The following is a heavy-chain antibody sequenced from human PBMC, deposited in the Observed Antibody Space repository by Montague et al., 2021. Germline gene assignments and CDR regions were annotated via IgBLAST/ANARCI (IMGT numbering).Heavy chain of an antibody. J-gene: IGHJ4*02. CDR3: ATPYFDSSGYYY. CDR2: ISVYNGNT. D-gene: IGHD3-22*01. V-gene: IGHV1-18*01. Sequence: SVKVSCKASGYTFTNYAITWVRQAPGQGLEWMGWISVYNGNTNYAQNLQGRVTMTTAMTTDTSTRTVYMELRSLKSDDTAVYYCATPYFDSSGYYYWGQGTLVTVPS. CDR1: GYTFTNYA.